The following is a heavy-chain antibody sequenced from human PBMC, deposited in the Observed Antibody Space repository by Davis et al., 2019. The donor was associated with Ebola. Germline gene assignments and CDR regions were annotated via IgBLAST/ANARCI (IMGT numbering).Heavy chain of an antibody. Sequence: GESLKISCAASGFTFSSYGMHWVRQAPGKGLEWVAVISYDGSNKYYADSVKGRFTISRDNSKNTLYLQMNSLRAEDTAVYYCAKDAGLVVPWYFDYWGQGTLVTVSS. CDR2: ISYDGSNK. CDR1: GFTFSSYG. J-gene: IGHJ4*02. D-gene: IGHD2-15*01. CDR3: AKDAGLVVPWYFDY. V-gene: IGHV3-30*18.